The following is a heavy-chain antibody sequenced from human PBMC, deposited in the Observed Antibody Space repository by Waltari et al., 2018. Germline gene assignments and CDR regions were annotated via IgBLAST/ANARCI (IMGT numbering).Heavy chain of an antibody. CDR2: IFPAHSDT. J-gene: IGHJ3*02. V-gene: IGHV5-51*01. CDR1: GYSFTNYW. CDR3: ATSPRYSSGWYGYAFDI. D-gene: IGHD6-19*01. Sequence: EVQLVQSGAEVKKPGESLKISCKDSGYSFTNYWLGWVRQMPGKGLGGGGIIFPAHSDTRYSPSFQGQVTISADKSISTAYLQWSSLKASDTAMYYCATSPRYSSGWYGYAFDIWGQGTMVTVSS.